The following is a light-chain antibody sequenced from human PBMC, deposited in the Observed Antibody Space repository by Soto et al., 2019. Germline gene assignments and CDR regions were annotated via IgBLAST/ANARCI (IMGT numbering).Light chain of an antibody. CDR3: QQANSFPLT. CDR2: EAS. CDR1: QTVYDW. Sequence: DIQMAQSPSTLSASVGDRVAITCRASQTVYDWLAWYQHKPGQAPRLLVYEASTLASGVPPRFSGSGSGTDFTLTISSLQPEDFATYYCQQANSFPLTFGQGTRLEIK. V-gene: IGKV1-12*01. J-gene: IGKJ5*01.